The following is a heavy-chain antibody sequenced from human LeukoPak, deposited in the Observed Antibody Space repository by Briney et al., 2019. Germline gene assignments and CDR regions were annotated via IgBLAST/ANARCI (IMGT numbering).Heavy chain of an antibody. CDR2: INPNSGGT. V-gene: IGHV1-2*02. CDR3: ARDWGGEGETTTILDY. J-gene: IGHJ4*02. Sequence: GASVKVSCKASGYTFTGYYMHWVRQAPGQGLEWMGWINPNSGGTNYAQKFQGRVTMTRDTSISTAYMELSRLRSDDTAVYYCARDWGGEGETTTILDYWGQGTLVTVSS. CDR1: GYTFTGYY. D-gene: IGHD1-14*01.